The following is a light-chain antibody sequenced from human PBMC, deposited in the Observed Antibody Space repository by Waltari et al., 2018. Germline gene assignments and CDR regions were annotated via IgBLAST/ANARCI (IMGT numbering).Light chain of an antibody. CDR2: DVN. Sequence: QSALTQPASVSGSPGQSITISCTGTSTDVGGYNYVCRYPQHPGKAPKLMIYDVNKRPSGVSNRFSGSKSGNTASLTISGLQAEDEADYYCCSYAGSSTLVFGGGTKLTVL. J-gene: IGLJ2*01. CDR1: STDVGGYNY. V-gene: IGLV2-23*02. CDR3: CSYAGSSTLV.